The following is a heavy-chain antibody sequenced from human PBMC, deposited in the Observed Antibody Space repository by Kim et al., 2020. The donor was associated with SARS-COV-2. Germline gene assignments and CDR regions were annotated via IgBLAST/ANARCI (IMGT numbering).Heavy chain of an antibody. D-gene: IGHD3-9*01. CDR2: ISSSSSYI. CDR3: ARDRTYYDILTGYSDAFDI. Sequence: GGSLRLSCAASGFTFSSYSMNWVRQAPGKGLEWVSSISSSSSYIYYADSVKGRFTISRDNAKNSLYLQMNSLRAEDTAVYYCARDRTYYDILTGYSDAFDIWGQGTMVTVSS. CDR1: GFTFSSYS. V-gene: IGHV3-21*01. J-gene: IGHJ3*02.